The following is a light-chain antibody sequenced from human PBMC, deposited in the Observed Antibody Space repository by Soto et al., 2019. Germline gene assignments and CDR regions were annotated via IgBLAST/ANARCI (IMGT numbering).Light chain of an antibody. CDR3: ETWDSNTHRV. J-gene: IGLJ2*01. CDR2: LERSGNY. V-gene: IGLV4-60*02. Sequence: QPVLTQSSSASASLGSSVKLTCTLSSGHSSYIIAWHQQQPGKAPRYLMKLERSGNYNKGSGVPDRFSGSSSGADRYLTISNLQFEDEADYFCETWDSNTHRVFGGGTKLTVL. CDR1: SGHSSYI.